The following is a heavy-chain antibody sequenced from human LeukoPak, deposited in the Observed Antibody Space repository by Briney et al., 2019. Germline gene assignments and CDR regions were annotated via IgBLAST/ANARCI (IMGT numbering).Heavy chain of an antibody. D-gene: IGHD6-6*01. J-gene: IGHJ3*02. V-gene: IGHV4-34*01. CDR1: GGSFSGYY. Sequence: SETLSPTCAVYGGSFSGYYWSWIRQPPGKGLEWIGEINLSGSTNYNPSLKSRVTISVDTSKNQFSLKLSSVTAADTAVYYCARAAARPDAFDIWGQGTMVTVSS. CDR2: INLSGST. CDR3: ARAAARPDAFDI.